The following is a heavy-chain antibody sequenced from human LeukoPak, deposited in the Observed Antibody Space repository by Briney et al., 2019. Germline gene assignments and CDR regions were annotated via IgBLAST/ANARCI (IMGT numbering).Heavy chain of an antibody. Sequence: GESLKISCKGSGYSFTSYWIGWVRQMPGKGLEWMGIIYPGDSDTRYSPSFQGQVTISADKSISTAYLQWSSLKASDTAMYYYARRGVDTAMVSYWYFDLWGRGTLVTVSS. D-gene: IGHD5-18*01. V-gene: IGHV5-51*01. CDR1: GYSFTSYW. CDR3: ARRGVDTAMVSYWYFDL. CDR2: IYPGDSDT. J-gene: IGHJ2*01.